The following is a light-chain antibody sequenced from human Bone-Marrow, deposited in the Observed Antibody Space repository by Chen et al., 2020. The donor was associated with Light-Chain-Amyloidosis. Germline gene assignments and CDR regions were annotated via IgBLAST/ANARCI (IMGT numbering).Light chain of an antibody. CDR2: AAS. V-gene: IGKV1-39*01. J-gene: IGKJ5*01. CDR3: QKSYSTPIT. CDR1: QSISSY. Sequence: DIQMTQSPSSLSASVGDRVTITCRASQSISSYLNWYQQKPGKAPKLLIYAASSLQSGVPSRFSGSGSGTDFTLTISSLQPEDFATYSCQKSYSTPITFGQGTRLEIK.